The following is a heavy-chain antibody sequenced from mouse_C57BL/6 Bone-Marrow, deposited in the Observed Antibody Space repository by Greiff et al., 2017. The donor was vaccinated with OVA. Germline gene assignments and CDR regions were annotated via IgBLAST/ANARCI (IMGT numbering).Heavy chain of an antibody. CDR3: AIYDGKFYWYFDV. D-gene: IGHD2-1*01. J-gene: IGHJ1*03. CDR2: ILPGSGST. V-gene: IGHV1-9*01. CDR1: GYTFTGYW. Sequence: QVQLQQSGAELMKPGASVKLSCKATGYTFTGYWIEWVKQRPGHGLEWIGEILPGSGSTNYNEKFKGKATLTADTSSNTAYMQLSSLTTEDSAIYYCAIYDGKFYWYFDVWGTGTTVTVSS.